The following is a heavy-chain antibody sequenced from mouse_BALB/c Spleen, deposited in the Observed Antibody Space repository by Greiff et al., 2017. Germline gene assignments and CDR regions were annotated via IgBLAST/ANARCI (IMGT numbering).Heavy chain of an antibody. CDR1: GYTFTSYW. Sequence: VQLQQSGAELVRPGASVKLSCKASGYTFTSYWINWVKQRPGQGLEWIGNIYPSDSYTNYNQKFKDKATLTVDKSSSTAYMQLSSPTSEDSAVYYCTRDGRHYYAMDYWGQGTSVTVSS. CDR2: IYPSDSYT. CDR3: TRDGRHYYAMDY. J-gene: IGHJ4*01. D-gene: IGHD1-1*01. V-gene: IGHV1-69*02.